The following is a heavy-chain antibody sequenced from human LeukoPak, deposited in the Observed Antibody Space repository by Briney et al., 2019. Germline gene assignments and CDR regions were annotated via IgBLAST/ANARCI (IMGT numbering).Heavy chain of an antibody. Sequence: SETLSLTCTVSGGSISSYYWSWIRQPPGKGPEWIGYIYYSGSTNYNPSLKSRVTISVDTSKNQFSLKLSSVTAADTAVYYCARHRRYDSSGYYEFAVDYWGQGTLVTVSS. CDR1: GGSISSYY. V-gene: IGHV4-59*08. CDR3: ARHRRYDSSGYYEFAVDY. D-gene: IGHD3-22*01. CDR2: IYYSGST. J-gene: IGHJ4*02.